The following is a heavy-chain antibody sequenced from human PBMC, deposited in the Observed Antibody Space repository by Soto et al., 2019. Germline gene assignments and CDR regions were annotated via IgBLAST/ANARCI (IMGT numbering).Heavy chain of an antibody. CDR3: ARDRRPELWSISNYYYYYYMDV. CDR1: GGSISSYY. Sequence: SETLSLTCTVSGGSISSYYWSWIRQPPGKGLEWIGYIYYSGSTNYNPSLKSRVTISVDTSKNQFSLKLSSVTAADTAVYYCARDRRPELWSISNYYYYYYMDVWGKGTTVTVSS. D-gene: IGHD5-18*01. CDR2: IYYSGST. J-gene: IGHJ6*03. V-gene: IGHV4-59*01.